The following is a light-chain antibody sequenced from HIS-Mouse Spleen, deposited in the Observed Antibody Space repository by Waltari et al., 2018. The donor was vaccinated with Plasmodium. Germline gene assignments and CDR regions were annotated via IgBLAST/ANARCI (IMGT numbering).Light chain of an antibody. V-gene: IGLV3-10*01. J-gene: IGLJ3*02. CDR1: ALPKKY. CDR3: YSTDSSGNHRV. CDR2: EDS. Sequence: SYELTQPPSVSVSPGQPARITCSGDALPKKYAYLYKQKSGQAPVLVIYEDSKRPSGIPERFSGSSSGTMATLTISGAQVEDEADYYCYSTDSSGNHRVFGGGTKLTVL.